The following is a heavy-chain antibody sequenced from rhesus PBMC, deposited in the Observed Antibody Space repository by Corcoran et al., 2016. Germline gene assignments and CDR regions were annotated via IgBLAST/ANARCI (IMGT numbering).Heavy chain of an antibody. J-gene: IGHJ4*01. CDR2: INGGGGSI. V-gene: IGHV3-28*02. CDR3: ANGGSSY. D-gene: IGHD2-39*02. CDR1: GFTFSDNW. Sequence: PGGSLRLSCAASGFTFSDNWLYWVRQAPGMGLVWISAINGGGGSIYYADSVKDRFTNSRENAKNTLSLQMTSLRTEDTAVYYCANGGSSYWGQGVLVTVSS.